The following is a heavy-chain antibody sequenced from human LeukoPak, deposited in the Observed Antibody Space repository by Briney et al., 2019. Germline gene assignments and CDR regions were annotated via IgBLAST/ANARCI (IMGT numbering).Heavy chain of an antibody. D-gene: IGHD5-18*01. V-gene: IGHV3-15*01. CDR1: GFTFSNAW. CDR3: TTADDGVDTAGGFDY. J-gene: IGHJ4*02. Sequence: GGSLRLSCAASGFTFSNAWMSWVRQAPGKGLEWVGRIKSKTDGGTTDDAEPVKGRFTSSRHDSKDTLDLQMHSLKPEATAVYYCTTADDGVDTAGGFDYWGQGTLVTVSS. CDR2: IKSKTDGGTT.